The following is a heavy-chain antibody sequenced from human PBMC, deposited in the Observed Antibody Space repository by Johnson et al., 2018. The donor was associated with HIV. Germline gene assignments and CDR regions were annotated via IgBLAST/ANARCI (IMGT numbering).Heavy chain of an antibody. D-gene: IGHD5-24*01. CDR1: GFTFDYYD. J-gene: IGHJ3*02. Sequence: EQLVESGGSVIRPGESLRLSCAASGFTFDYYDMTWVRQAPGKGLEWVSGINWNGGSTGYADSVKGRFTISRDNAKNSLYLQMNSLRAEDTALYYCARDRRDGDAFDIWGQGTMVTVSS. CDR3: ARDRRDGDAFDI. V-gene: IGHV3-20*04. CDR2: INWNGGST.